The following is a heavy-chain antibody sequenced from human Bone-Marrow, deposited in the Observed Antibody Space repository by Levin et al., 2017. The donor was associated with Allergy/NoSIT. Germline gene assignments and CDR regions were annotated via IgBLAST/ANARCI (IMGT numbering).Heavy chain of an antibody. CDR1: RFSFSDRS. V-gene: IGHV3-21*01. Sequence: PGGSLRLSCVASRFSFSDRSVHWVRQAPGKGLEWVSSISSNSDHIYYAESVSGRVTISRDNAKNSVFLQMNSLRTEDTAVYYCARGWGGGAVNPVDSWGQGTLVIVSS. D-gene: IGHD3-16*01. CDR2: ISSNSDHI. J-gene: IGHJ4*02. CDR3: ARGWGGGAVNPVDS.